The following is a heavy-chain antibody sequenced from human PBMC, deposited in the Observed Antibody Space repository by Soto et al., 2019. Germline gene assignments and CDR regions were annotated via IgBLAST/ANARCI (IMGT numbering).Heavy chain of an antibody. CDR3: ARRGTWPQLLTDNGFEP. CDR1: GYTFTSYD. V-gene: IGHV1-8*01. D-gene: IGHD3-10*01. CDR2: MNPNSGNT. J-gene: IGHJ5*02. Sequence: ASVKVSCKASGYTFTSYDINWVRQATGPGLEWMGWMNPNSGNTGYAQKFQGRVTMTRNTSISTAYMELSSLRSEDTAVYYCARRGTWPQLLTDNGFEPWGQGTLVTLSS.